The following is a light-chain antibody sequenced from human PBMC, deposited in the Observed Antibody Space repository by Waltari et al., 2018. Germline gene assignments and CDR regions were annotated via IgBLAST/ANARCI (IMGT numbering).Light chain of an antibody. J-gene: IGLJ2*01. CDR2: GPD. Sequence: SSDLTQDPSLSVALGQTVRITCQGDSLRRYYASWYQQRPGQAPILVLYGPDNRPSGSPVRFSGSTSGNTASLTITGAQAEDEADYYCHSRETFSTRLFGGGTRLTV. CDR1: SLRRYY. V-gene: IGLV3-19*01. CDR3: HSRETFSTRL.